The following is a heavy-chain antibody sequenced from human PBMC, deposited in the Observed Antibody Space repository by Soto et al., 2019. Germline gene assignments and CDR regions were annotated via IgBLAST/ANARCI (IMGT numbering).Heavy chain of an antibody. CDR3: AKDGNRVRGPDY. D-gene: IGHD3-10*01. Sequence: EVQLLESGGGLVQPGGSLRLSCAASGFTFSNYVLSWVRQAPGKGLEWVSAISGTGGSKYYADSVKGRFTISRDNSNNTLYVQMNSLRVEDTAVYYCAKDGNRVRGPDYWGQGPLVTVSS. CDR2: ISGTGGSK. CDR1: GFTFSNYV. V-gene: IGHV3-23*01. J-gene: IGHJ4*02.